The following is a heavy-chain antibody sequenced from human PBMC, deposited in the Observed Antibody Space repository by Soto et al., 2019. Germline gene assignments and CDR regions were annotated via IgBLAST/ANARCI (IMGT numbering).Heavy chain of an antibody. V-gene: IGHV1-69*13. CDR3: AILPDTAMVTGPL. D-gene: IGHD5-18*01. CDR2: IIPIFGTA. J-gene: IGHJ4*02. CDR1: GGTFSSYA. Sequence: GASVKVSCKASGGTFSSYAISWVRQAPGQGLEWMGGIIPIFGTANYAQKFQGRVTITADESTSTAYMELSSLRSEDTAVYYCAILPDTAMVTGPLWGQGTLVTVSS.